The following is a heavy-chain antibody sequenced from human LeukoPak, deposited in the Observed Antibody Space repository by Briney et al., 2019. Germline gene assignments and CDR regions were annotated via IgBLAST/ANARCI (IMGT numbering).Heavy chain of an antibody. Sequence: PSETLSLTCTVSGGSISSGSYYWSWIRQPAGKGLEWIGRIYTSGSTNYNPSLKSRVTISVDTSKNQFSLKLSSVTAADTAVYYCARGALVYYDYVWGSYRSNAWFDPWGQGTLVTVSS. V-gene: IGHV4-61*02. CDR3: ARGALVYYDYVWGSYRSNAWFDP. J-gene: IGHJ5*02. CDR1: GGSISSGSYY. D-gene: IGHD3-16*02. CDR2: IYTSGST.